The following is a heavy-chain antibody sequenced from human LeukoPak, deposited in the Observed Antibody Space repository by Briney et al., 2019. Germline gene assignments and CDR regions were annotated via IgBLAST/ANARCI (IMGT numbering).Heavy chain of an antibody. D-gene: IGHD3-3*02. Sequence: SVKVSCKASGYTFTGYYMHWVRQAPGQGLEWMGGIIPIFGIANYAQKFQGRVTITADESTSTAYMELSSLRSEDTAVYYCARDHVVLAPGGYYYHYMDVWGKGTTVTVSS. CDR3: ARDHVVLAPGGYYYHYMDV. CDR2: IIPIFGIA. CDR1: GYTFTGYY. V-gene: IGHV1-69*13. J-gene: IGHJ6*03.